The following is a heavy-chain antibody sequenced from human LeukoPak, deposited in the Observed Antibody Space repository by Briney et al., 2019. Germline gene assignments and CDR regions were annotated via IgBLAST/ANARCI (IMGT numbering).Heavy chain of an antibody. V-gene: IGHV3-7*01. CDR1: GFTFSSYW. D-gene: IGHD3-10*01. Sequence: GGSLRLSCAASGFTFSSYWMSWVRQAPGKGLEWVANIKQDGSEKYYVDSVKGRFTISRDNAKNSLYLQMNSLRAEDTAVYYCASSLSLMVRGVITPDFDYWGQGTLVTVSS. J-gene: IGHJ4*02. CDR2: IKQDGSEK. CDR3: ASSLSLMVRGVITPDFDY.